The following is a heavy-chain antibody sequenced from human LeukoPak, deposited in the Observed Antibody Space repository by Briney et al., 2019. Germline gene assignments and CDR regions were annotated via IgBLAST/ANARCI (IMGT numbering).Heavy chain of an antibody. CDR3: ARLIWFGSASDI. V-gene: IGHV4-61*02. J-gene: IGHJ3*02. CDR2: IYTSGST. D-gene: IGHD3-10*01. Sequence: PSETLSLTCTVSGGSIGSGSYYWSWIRQPAGKGLEWIGRIYTSGSTNYNPSLKSRVTISLDTSKNQFSLKLSSVTAADTAVYYCARLIWFGSASDIWGQGTMVTVSS. CDR1: GGSIGSGSYY.